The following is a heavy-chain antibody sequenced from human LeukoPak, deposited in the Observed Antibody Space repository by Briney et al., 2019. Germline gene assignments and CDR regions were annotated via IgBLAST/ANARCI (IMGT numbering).Heavy chain of an antibody. D-gene: IGHD3-10*01. CDR3: ARDGLRAGSGSYVRWFDP. CDR1: GFTFDNYA. Sequence: PGRSLRLSCAASGFTFDNYAMHWVRQAPGKGLEWVSHINWSSASITYAESAKGRFTISRDNAKNSLYLQMNSLRPEDTAFYYYARDGLRAGSGSYVRWFDPWGQGTLVSVSS. J-gene: IGHJ5*02. V-gene: IGHV3-9*01. CDR2: INWSSASI.